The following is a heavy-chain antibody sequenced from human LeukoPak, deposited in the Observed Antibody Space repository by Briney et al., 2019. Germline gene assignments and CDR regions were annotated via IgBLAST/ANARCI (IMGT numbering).Heavy chain of an antibody. CDR3: AKGDCSSTSCFSDY. J-gene: IGHJ4*02. CDR2: ISGSGGST. D-gene: IGHD2-2*01. CDR1: GFTFSSYA. Sequence: GGSLRLSCVASGFTFSSYAMSWVRQAPGKGLEWVSAISGSGGSTYYADSVKGRFTISRDNSKNTLYLQMNSLRAEDTAVYYCAKGDCSSTSCFSDYWGQGTLVTVSS. V-gene: IGHV3-23*01.